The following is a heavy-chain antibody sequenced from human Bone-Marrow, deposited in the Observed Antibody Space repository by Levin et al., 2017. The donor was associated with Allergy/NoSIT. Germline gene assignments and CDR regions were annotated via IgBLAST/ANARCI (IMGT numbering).Heavy chain of an antibody. CDR3: TRASLATRYFDY. J-gene: IGHJ4*02. Sequence: GESLKISCAVSGFTFSDHYMDWVRQTPGKGLEWVARSRNKASSYTTEYATSVKGRFTISRDDSQNLLFLQMNSLKSEDSAVYYCTRASLATRYFDYWGQGALVTVSS. V-gene: IGHV3-72*01. CDR2: SRNKASSYTT. CDR1: GFTFSDHY.